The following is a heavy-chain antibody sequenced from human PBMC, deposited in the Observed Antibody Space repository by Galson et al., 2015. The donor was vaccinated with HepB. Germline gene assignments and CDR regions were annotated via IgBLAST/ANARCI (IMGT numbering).Heavy chain of an antibody. CDR3: TRHGIAAAGTPGLYYYGMDV. Sequence: SLRLSCAASGFTFSGSAMHWVRQASGKGLEWVGRIRSKANSYATAYAASVKGRFTISRDDSKNTAYLQMNSLKTEDTAVYYCTRHGIAAAGTPGLYYYGMDVWGQGTTVTVSS. J-gene: IGHJ6*02. CDR1: GFTFSGSA. CDR2: IRSKANSYAT. V-gene: IGHV3-73*01. D-gene: IGHD6-13*01.